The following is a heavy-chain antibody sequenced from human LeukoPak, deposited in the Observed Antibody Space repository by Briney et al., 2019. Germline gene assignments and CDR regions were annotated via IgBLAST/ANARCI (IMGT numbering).Heavy chain of an antibody. D-gene: IGHD4-17*01. J-gene: IGHJ3*02. CDR3: ARDRQATTAYDAFDI. CDR1: GGSISSYY. CDR2: IYYRGST. V-gene: IGHV4-59*01. Sequence: SETLSLTCTVSGGSISSYYWSWIRQPPGKGLEWIGNIYYRGSTNYNPSLKSRVTISVDTSRNQFSLKLSSVTAADTAVYYCARDRQATTAYDAFDIWGRGTMVTVSS.